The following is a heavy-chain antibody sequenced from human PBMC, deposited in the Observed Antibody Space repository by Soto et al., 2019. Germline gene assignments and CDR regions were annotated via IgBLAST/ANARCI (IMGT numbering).Heavy chain of an antibody. Sequence: GGSLRLSCAASGFTPSRLSMNWVRQAPGKGLEYVSSIINSGGTTYYADSVNGRFTMSRDNSKNTLYLQMSSLREEDTALYYSVKAISARYNSAKAFDIWGQGTMVTVSS. J-gene: IGHJ3*02. CDR2: IINSGGTT. CDR1: GFTPSRLS. V-gene: IGHV3-64D*06. CDR3: VKAISARYNSAKAFDI. D-gene: IGHD2-2*02.